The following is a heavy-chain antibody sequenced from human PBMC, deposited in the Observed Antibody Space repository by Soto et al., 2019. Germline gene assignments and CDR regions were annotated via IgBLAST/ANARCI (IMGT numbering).Heavy chain of an antibody. D-gene: IGHD6-19*01. CDR1: GASVSSYNW. J-gene: IGHJ3*02. V-gene: IGHV4-4*02. CDR2: IFHSETT. CDR3: AKNGWDSGDT. Sequence: QMRLQESLPGLVKPSGTLSLACAVSGASVSSYNWWRWVRQPPGKGLEWIGEIFHSETTNYNQSLKSRATISADKAKEQCALALSSVAAAVRGVDYCAKNGWDSGDTWGEETIVT.